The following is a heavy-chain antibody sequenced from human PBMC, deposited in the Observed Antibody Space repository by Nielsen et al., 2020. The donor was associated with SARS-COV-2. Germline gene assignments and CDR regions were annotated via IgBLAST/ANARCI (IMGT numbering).Heavy chain of an antibody. J-gene: IGHJ2*01. V-gene: IGHV4-34*01. CDR2: VSHSGST. D-gene: IGHD3-3*01. CDR1: DGSLSGHY. Sequence: SETLSLTCAVSDGSLSGHYWTWIRQPPGEGLEWIGEVSHSGSTNTNPSLKSRVTISVDTSKSQFSLKLRSVTAADTAVYYCARDGASGRFYDWLSHFDLWGRGTLVTVSS. CDR3: ARDGASGRFYDWLSHFDL.